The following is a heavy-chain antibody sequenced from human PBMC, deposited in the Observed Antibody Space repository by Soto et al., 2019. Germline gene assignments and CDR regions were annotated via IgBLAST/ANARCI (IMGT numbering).Heavy chain of an antibody. CDR2: ISAYNGNT. CDR1: GYTFTSYG. CDR3: ARCVPAATHNWFDP. D-gene: IGHD2-2*01. Sequence: ASVKVSCKASGYTFTSYGISWVRQAPGQGLEWMGWISAYNGNTNYAQKLQGRVTMTTDTSTSTAYMELRSLRSDDTAVYYCARCVPAATHNWFDPWGQGTLVTVSS. J-gene: IGHJ5*02. V-gene: IGHV1-18*01.